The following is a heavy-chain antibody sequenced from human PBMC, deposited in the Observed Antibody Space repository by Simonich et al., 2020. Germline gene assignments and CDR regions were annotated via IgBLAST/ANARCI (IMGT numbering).Heavy chain of an antibody. CDR2: NKPNSGGT. J-gene: IGHJ3*02. V-gene: IGHV1-2*02. CDR1: VYPLTGDY. Sequence: QVQLVQSGAEVKKPGASVKVSCKASVYPLTGDYMHWVRQAPGQGLEWMGWNKPNSGGTNYAQKFQGRVTMTRDTSISTAYMELSRLRSDDTAGYYCARVRFEAFDIWGQGTMVTVSS. CDR3: ARVRFEAFDI.